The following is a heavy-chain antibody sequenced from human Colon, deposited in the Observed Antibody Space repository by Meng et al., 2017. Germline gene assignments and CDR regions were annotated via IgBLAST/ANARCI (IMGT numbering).Heavy chain of an antibody. CDR3: ARDNWGSLDY. CDR1: GASVSDTNYA. V-gene: IGHV4-61*01. D-gene: IGHD7-27*01. Sequence: QLQVSSPGLVRPSGTLSLTCTVSGASVSDTNYAWSWIRQPPGKGLEWIGYGSTNHNPSLKSRVTISVDTSKNQFSLTLNSVTAADTAVYYCARDNWGSLDYWGQGTLVTV. J-gene: IGHJ4*02. CDR2: GST.